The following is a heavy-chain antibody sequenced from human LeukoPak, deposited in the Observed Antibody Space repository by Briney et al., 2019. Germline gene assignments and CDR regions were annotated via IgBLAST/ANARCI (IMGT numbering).Heavy chain of an antibody. CDR2: INHSGST. Sequence: PSETLSLTCAVYGGSFSGYYWSWIRQPPGKGLEWIGEINHSGSTDYNPSLKSRVTISADTSKNQFSLKLSSVTAADTAVYYCARSANYDYVWGSYRQRGYIDYWGQGTLVTVSS. D-gene: IGHD3-16*02. J-gene: IGHJ4*02. CDR1: GGSFSGYY. V-gene: IGHV4-34*01. CDR3: ARSANYDYVWGSYRQRGYIDY.